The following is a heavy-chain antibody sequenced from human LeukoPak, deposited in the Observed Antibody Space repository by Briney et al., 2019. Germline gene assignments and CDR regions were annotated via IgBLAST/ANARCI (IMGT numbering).Heavy chain of an antibody. CDR2: ISSSGGST. Sequence: PGGSLRLSCVASRFTFSSYAMSWVRQAPGKGLEWVSVISSSGGSTYYADSVKGRFTISRDNSKNTLYLQMNSLRAEDTAVYYCASSILSFGQEVGPFGYWGQGTLVTVSS. D-gene: IGHD3-16*01. CDR1: RFTFSSYA. J-gene: IGHJ4*02. CDR3: ASSILSFGQEVGPFGY. V-gene: IGHV3-23*01.